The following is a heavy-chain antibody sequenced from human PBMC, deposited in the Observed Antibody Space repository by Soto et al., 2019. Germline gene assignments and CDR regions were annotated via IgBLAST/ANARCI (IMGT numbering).Heavy chain of an antibody. V-gene: IGHV3-23*01. J-gene: IGHJ4*02. Sequence: GGSLRLSCADSGFSFSSYSMSWVRQTPGKGLEWVAAITATGDRTYYADSVTGRFTISRDNSKKTHYLQMTSLRAEDTAMYYCATMNGYFEYWGQGTPVTVSS. D-gene: IGHD3-22*01. CDR3: ATMNGYFEY. CDR2: ITATGDRT. CDR1: GFSFSSYS.